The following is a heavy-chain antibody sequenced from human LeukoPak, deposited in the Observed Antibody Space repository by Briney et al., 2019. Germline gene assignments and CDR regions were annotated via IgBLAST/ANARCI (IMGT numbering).Heavy chain of an antibody. V-gene: IGHV3-15*01. CDR2: IKSKTDGGTT. CDR1: GFTFSNAW. Sequence: GGSLRLSCAASGFTFSNAWMSWVRQAPGKGLEWVGRIKSKTDGGTTDYAAPVKGRFTISRDDSKNTLYLQMNSLKIEDTAVYYCTTEGDYGDYYYYYGMDVWGKGTTVTVSS. J-gene: IGHJ6*04. D-gene: IGHD4-17*01. CDR3: TTEGDYGDYYYYYGMDV.